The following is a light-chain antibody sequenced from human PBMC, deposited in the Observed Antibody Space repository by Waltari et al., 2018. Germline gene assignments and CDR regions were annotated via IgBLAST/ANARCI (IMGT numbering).Light chain of an antibody. CDR1: QSVSIY. CDR2: DAS. CDR3: QQRSDWPT. Sequence: ETVLTQSPATLSLSPGDRATLPCRASQSVSIYLAWYQQKPGQAPRLLIYDASKRAAGVPARFSGSGSGTDFTLTISSLEPEDSAVYYCQQRSDWPTFGPGTKVDIK. V-gene: IGKV3-11*01. J-gene: IGKJ3*01.